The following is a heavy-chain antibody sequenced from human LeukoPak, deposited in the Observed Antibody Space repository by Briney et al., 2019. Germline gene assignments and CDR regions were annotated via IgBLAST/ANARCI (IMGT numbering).Heavy chain of an antibody. D-gene: IGHD6-19*01. CDR2: IYHSGST. CDR1: GDSITSSNW. V-gene: IGHV4-4*02. Sequence: SETLSLTCAVSGDSITSSNWWSWVRQPPGKGLEWIGEIYHSGSTNYNPSLKSRVTISVDKSTNQFSLKLGSVTAADTAVYYCARKPSSGWRFFDYWGQGTLVTVSS. CDR3: ARKPSSGWRFFDY. J-gene: IGHJ4*02.